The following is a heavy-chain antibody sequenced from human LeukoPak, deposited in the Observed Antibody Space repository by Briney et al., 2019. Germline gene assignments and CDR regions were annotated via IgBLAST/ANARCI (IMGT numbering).Heavy chain of an antibody. J-gene: IGHJ4*02. CDR3: AKRGVVIRVFLVGFHKEAYYFDS. CDR1: GITLSNYG. CDR2: LSGSGGGT. V-gene: IGHV3-23*01. Sequence: GGSLRLSCAVSGITLSNYGMSWVRQAPGKGLEWVAGLSGSGGGTNYADSVQGRFTISRDNPKSTLYLQMNSLRAEDTAVYFCAKRGVVIRVFLVGFHKEAYYFDSWGRGALVTVSS. D-gene: IGHD3-10*01.